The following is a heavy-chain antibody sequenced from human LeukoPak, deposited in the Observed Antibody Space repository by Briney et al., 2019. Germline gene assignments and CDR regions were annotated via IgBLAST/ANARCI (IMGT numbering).Heavy chain of an antibody. Sequence: GASVKVSCKASGYTFTGYYMHWVRQAPGHGLEWMGWINPNSGGTNYAQKFQGRVTMTRDTSISTAYMELSRLRSDDTAVYYCARDSRSRYSWTLDYYYYMDVWGKGTTVTVSS. CDR1: GYTFTGYY. J-gene: IGHJ6*03. CDR2: INPNSGGT. V-gene: IGHV1-2*02. D-gene: IGHD5-18*01. CDR3: ARDSRSRYSWTLDYYYYMDV.